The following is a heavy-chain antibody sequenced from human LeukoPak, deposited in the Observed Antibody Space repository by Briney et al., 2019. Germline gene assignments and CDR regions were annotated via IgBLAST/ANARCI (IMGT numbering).Heavy chain of an antibody. D-gene: IGHD5-24*01. CDR3: ARVQGGPRGVEMATITVYYYYYMDV. V-gene: IGHV3-7*01. CDR1: GFTFSSYW. Sequence: PGGSLRLSCAASGFTFSSYWMSWVRQAPGKGLEWVANIKQDGSEKYYVDSVKGRFTISRDNAKNSLYLQMNSLRAEDTAVYYCARVQGGPRGVEMATITVYYYYYMDVWGKGTTVTISS. CDR2: IKQDGSEK. J-gene: IGHJ6*03.